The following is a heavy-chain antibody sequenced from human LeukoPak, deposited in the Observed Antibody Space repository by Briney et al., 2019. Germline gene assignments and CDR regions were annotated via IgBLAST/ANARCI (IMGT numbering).Heavy chain of an antibody. CDR3: ARGQVGPRLQH. Sequence: SDTLSLTCDVYGGSFSGYYWSWIRQSPGKGLEWIGEINHGGSVNSNPSLKSRVTISVDTSKNQFSLKLTSVTAADTAVYYCARGQVGPRLQHRGQGTLVTVSS. D-gene: IGHD1-26*01. CDR2: INHGGSV. CDR1: GGSFSGYY. J-gene: IGHJ1*01. V-gene: IGHV4-34*01.